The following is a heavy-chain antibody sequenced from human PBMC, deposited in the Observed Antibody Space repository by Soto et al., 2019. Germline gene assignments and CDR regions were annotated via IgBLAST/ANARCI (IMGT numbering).Heavy chain of an antibody. CDR2: ISGSGGST. CDR3: AKEQGAGLLWVVDY. D-gene: IGHD3-10*01. CDR1: GFTFSSYS. V-gene: IGHV3-23*01. J-gene: IGHJ4*02. Sequence: PGGSLRLSCAASGFTFSSYSMNWVRHAPGKGLEWVSAISGSGGSTYYADSVKGRFTISRDNSKNTLYLQMNSLRAEDTAVYYCAKEQGAGLLWVVDYWGQGTLVTVSS.